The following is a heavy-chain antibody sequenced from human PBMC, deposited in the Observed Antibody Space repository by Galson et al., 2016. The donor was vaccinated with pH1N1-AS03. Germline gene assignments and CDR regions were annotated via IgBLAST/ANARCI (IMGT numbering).Heavy chain of an antibody. Sequence: SLRLSCAASGFTFKSYWMSWVRQAPGKGLEWVANINQDENEKYCVDSVKGRFTISRDNAKNSLYLEMNSLRAEDTALYYCARESTGTEHIVGVTGRYGYYYMDVWGKGTTVTVSS. J-gene: IGHJ6*03. CDR3: ARESTGTEHIVGVTGRYGYYYMDV. CDR1: GFTFKSYW. D-gene: IGHD2-21*02. CDR2: INQDENEK. V-gene: IGHV3-7*03.